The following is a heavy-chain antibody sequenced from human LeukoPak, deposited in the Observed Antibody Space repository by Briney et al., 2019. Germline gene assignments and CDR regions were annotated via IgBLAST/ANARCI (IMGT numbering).Heavy chain of an antibody. CDR2: ISASGDDT. CDR3: AKDVWWSVS. D-gene: IGHD2-8*02. J-gene: IGHJ5*02. V-gene: IGHV3-23*01. CDR1: GFTFSNHA. Sequence: GVSLRLSCAASGFTFSNHAMTWVRQAPGKGLEWVAAISASGDDTFYADSVKGRFTISRDNSKNILYLQMNSLRAEDTAMYFCAKDVWWSVSWGQGTPVTVSS.